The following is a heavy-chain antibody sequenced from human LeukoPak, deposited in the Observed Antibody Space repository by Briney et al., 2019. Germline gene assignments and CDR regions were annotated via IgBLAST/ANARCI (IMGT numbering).Heavy chain of an antibody. CDR1: GFTFSTAW. V-gene: IGHV3-15*01. J-gene: IGHJ6*03. D-gene: IGHD3-22*01. Sequence: GGSLRLSCAASGFTFSTAWMSWVRQAPGKGLEWVGRIKSKTDGGTTDYAAPVKGRFTISRDDSKNTLYLQMNSLKTEDTAVYYCTTDSGSSGYYWRNYYYYMDVWGKGTTVTVSS. CDR3: TTDSGSSGYYWRNYYYYMDV. CDR2: IKSKTDGGTT.